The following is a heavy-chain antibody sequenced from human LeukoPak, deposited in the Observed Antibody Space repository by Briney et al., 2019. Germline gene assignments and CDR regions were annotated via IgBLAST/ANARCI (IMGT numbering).Heavy chain of an antibody. CDR1: GGSISNYY. J-gene: IGHJ4*02. Sequence: PSETLSLTCTVSGGSISNYYWNWIRQPPGKGLEWIGYIYDSGSTSYNPSLKSRVTMSIATSKNQFSLTLSSVTAADTAVYYCARREGPDKRVFDNWGQGTPVTVSS. D-gene: IGHD1-14*01. CDR3: ARREGPDKRVFDN. V-gene: IGHV4-59*08. CDR2: IYDSGST.